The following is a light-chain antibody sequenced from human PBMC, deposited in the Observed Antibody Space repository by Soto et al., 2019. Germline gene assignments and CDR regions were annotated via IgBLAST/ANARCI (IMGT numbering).Light chain of an antibody. CDR2: YVD. CDR3: CLYADGSIYF. J-gene: IGLJ1*01. CDR1: SRDVGAYDY. Sequence: QSALTQPASVSGSPGQSITISCTGTSRDVGAYDYVSWYLQYPDKAPQLLIYYVDHRPSGVSSRFSGSKSGNTASLTISGLQAEDEGDYYCCLYADGSIYFFGTGTKVTVL. V-gene: IGLV2-14*03.